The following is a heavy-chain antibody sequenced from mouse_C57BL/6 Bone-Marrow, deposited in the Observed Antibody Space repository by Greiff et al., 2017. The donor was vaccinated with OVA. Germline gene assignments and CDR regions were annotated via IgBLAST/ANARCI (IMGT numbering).Heavy chain of an antibody. J-gene: IGHJ2*01. CDR3: ARGAILYGSDFDY. CDR2: INPYNGGT. CDR1: GYTFTDYY. D-gene: IGHD1-1*01. Sequence: EVQLQQSGPVLVKPGASVKMSCKASGYTFTDYYMNWVKQSHGKSLEWIGVINPYNGGTSYNQKFKGKATLTVDKSSSTAYMELNSLTSEDSAVYYCARGAILYGSDFDYWGQGTTLTVSS. V-gene: IGHV1-19*01.